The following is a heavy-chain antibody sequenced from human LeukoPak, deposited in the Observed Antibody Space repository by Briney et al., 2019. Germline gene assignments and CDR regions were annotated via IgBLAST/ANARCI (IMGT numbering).Heavy chain of an antibody. J-gene: IGHJ4*02. CDR1: GGSISSGSYY. D-gene: IGHD1-26*01. Sequence: KPSQTLSLTCTVSGGSISSGSYYWSWIRQPAGKGLERIGRIYTSGSTYYNPSLKSRVTISVDRSKNQFSLNLSSVTAADTAVYYCARGPSGSYYGLLHYWGQGTLVTVSS. V-gene: IGHV4-61*02. CDR2: IYTSGST. CDR3: ARGPSGSYYGLLHY.